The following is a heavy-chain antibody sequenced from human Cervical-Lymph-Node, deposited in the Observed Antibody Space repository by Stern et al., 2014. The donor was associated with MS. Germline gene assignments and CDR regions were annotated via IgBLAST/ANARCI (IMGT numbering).Heavy chain of an antibody. J-gene: IGHJ4*02. D-gene: IGHD1-26*01. Sequence: QVQLVQSGSELKKPGASVKVSCKASGYTFTHYGINWVRQAPGHGLEWKGWINTNTGIPTYAQAFTGRFVFSFDASVSTAYLHISSLKADDTAIYYCARLRVGNITRDYWGPGTLVTVSS. V-gene: IGHV7-4-1*02. CDR2: INTNTGIP. CDR3: ARLRVGNITRDY. CDR1: GYTFTHYG.